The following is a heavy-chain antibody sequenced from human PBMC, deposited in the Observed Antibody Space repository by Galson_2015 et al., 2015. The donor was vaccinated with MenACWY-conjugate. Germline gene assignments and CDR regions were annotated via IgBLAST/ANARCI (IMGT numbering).Heavy chain of an antibody. Sequence: SETLSLTCAVSVGSISSASYSWGWIRQPPGKGLEWLGNIFHSGTTYYNPSLKSRVTISIDTSKNLFSLKLNFVTAADTALYYCARDTRGWPGGGMVVWGQGTTVTVSS. CDR1: VGSISSASYS. CDR2: IFHSGTT. J-gene: IGHJ6*02. CDR3: ARDTRGWPGGGMVV. V-gene: IGHV4-39*07. D-gene: IGHD6-19*01.